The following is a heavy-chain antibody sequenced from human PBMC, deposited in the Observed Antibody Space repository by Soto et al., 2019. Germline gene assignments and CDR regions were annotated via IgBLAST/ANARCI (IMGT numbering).Heavy chain of an antibody. CDR2: IKQDGSEK. D-gene: IGHD3-10*01. V-gene: IGHV3-7*05. J-gene: IGHJ6*02. CDR3: TRVGEILYYYGMDV. CDR1: GFTFSNSW. Sequence: PGGSLRLSCVASGFTFSNSWMTWVRQAPGKGLEWVAIIKQDGSEKYYVDSVKGRFTISRDNAKSSLYLQMNSLKTEDTAVYYCTRVGEILYYYGMDVWGQRTTVTVSS.